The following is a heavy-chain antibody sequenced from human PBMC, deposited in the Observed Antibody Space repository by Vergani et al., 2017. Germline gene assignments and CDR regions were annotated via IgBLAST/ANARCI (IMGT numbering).Heavy chain of an antibody. D-gene: IGHD3-22*01. CDR2: ISRDGGST. V-gene: IGHV3-23*01. Sequence: EVQLLESGGGLVQPGGSLRLSCAASGFTFSTYAMTWVRQAPGKGLEWVSTISRDGGSTYYADSVKGRFTISRDNSKNTLSLQMNSLTAEDTAIYYCAGPQETSAYYYGGFDYWGQGILVTVSS. CDR1: GFTFSTYA. J-gene: IGHJ4*02. CDR3: AGPQETSAYYYGGFDY.